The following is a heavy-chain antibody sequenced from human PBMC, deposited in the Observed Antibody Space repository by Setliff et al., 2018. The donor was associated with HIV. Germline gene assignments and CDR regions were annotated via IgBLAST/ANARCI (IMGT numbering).Heavy chain of an antibody. CDR2: TKNKDNSFTT. Sequence: PGASLKISCAASGFTFSDHYMDWVRQAPGKGLEWVGRTKNKDNSFTTEYAASVKGRFTISRDDSKNSLSLHMNSLKTEDTAVYYCAVWIREVISWGRGTLGTVSS. J-gene: IGHJ5*02. D-gene: IGHD3-10*01. CDR1: GFTFSDHY. CDR3: AVWIREVIS. V-gene: IGHV3-72*01.